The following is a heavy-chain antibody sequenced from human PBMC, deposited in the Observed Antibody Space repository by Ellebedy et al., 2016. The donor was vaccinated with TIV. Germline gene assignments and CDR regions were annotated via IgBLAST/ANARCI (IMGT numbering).Heavy chain of an antibody. V-gene: IGHV4-59*12. D-gene: IGHD6-19*01. Sequence: MPSETLSLTCNVSGASITTYYWNWIRQSPGKGLEWIGYMSYSGSTNYNPSLKSRVTISVDTSKNQFSLRLSSVTAADTAVYYCARTGFTTGWPLDSWGQGTLVTVSS. CDR1: GASITTYY. CDR2: MSYSGST. J-gene: IGHJ4*02. CDR3: ARTGFTTGWPLDS.